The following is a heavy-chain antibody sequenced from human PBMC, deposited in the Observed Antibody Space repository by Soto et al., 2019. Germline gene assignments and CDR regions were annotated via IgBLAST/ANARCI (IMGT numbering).Heavy chain of an antibody. CDR3: ARRITIFGVVLVFQAFDI. CDR2: INHSGST. D-gene: IGHD3-3*01. J-gene: IGHJ3*02. CDR1: GGSFSGYY. V-gene: IGHV4-34*01. Sequence: SETLSLTCAVYGGSFSGYYWSWIRQPPGKGLEWIGEINHSGSTNYNPSLKSRVTISVDTSKNQFSLKLSSVTAADTAVYYCARRITIFGVVLVFQAFDICGQWTMVTVSS.